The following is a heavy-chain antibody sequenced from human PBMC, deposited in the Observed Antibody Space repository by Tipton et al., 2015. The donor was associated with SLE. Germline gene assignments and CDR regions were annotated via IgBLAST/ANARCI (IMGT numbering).Heavy chain of an antibody. D-gene: IGHD3-9*01. CDR2: ISTSGST. CDR1: GGSISSGLYY. J-gene: IGHJ4*02. CDR3: ARAGILTGYYPYFDY. V-gene: IGHV4-61*02. Sequence: TLSLTCTVSGGSISSGLYYWSWIRQPAGKGLEWIGRISTSGSTSYNPSLKSRVTISVDTSKNQFSLKLSSVTAADTAVYYCARAGILTGYYPYFDYWGQGNLVTVSP.